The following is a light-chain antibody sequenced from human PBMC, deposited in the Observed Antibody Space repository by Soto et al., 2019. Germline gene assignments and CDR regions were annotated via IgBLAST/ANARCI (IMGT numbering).Light chain of an antibody. CDR1: MRDVGAYNL. V-gene: IGLV2-14*01. Sequence: QSALTQPASVSGSAGQSITISCSGTMRDVGAYNLVSWYQQHPGKVPKLIIYEVTNRPSGVSNRFSGSKSGNTASLTISGLQAEDEADYYCSSYTTSSTRVFGPGTKLTVL. CDR3: SSYTTSSTRV. CDR2: EVT. J-gene: IGLJ1*01.